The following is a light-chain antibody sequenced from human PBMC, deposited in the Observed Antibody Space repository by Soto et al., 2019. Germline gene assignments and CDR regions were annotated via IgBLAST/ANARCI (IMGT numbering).Light chain of an antibody. CDR2: GAS. CDR1: QSISNK. J-gene: IGKJ1*01. CDR3: HQYGSSSWT. V-gene: IGKV3-20*01. Sequence: EIVLTQSPGTLSLSAGERATLSCWASQSISNKLAWYQQKPGQAPRLLIYGASSRATGIPDRFSGSGSGTDFTLTISRLEPEDFAVYYCHQYGSSSWTFGQGTKVDNK.